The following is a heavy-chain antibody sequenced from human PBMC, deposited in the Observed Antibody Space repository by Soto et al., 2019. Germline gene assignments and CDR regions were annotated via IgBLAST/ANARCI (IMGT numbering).Heavy chain of an antibody. Sequence: SGGSLRLSCAASGFTFSSYGIHWVRQAPGKGLEWVAVISYDGSNKYYADSVKGRFTISRDNSKNTLYLQMNSLRAEDTAVYYCAKNGAIAAAAQEHYFDYWGQETLVTVSS. V-gene: IGHV3-30*18. J-gene: IGHJ4*02. D-gene: IGHD6-13*01. CDR3: AKNGAIAAAAQEHYFDY. CDR2: ISYDGSNK. CDR1: GFTFSSYG.